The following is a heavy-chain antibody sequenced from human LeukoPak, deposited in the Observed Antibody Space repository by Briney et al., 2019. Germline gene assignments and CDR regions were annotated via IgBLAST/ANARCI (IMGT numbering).Heavy chain of an antibody. CDR1: GFPFSGSA. J-gene: IGHJ4*02. CDR2: IRSKANSYAT. D-gene: IGHD4-17*01. CDR3: TRDYGVLFDY. Sequence: GGSLRLSRAASGFPFSGSAIQWVRQASGKWQRWVGRIRSKANSYATSSAASVKGRFTISRDDSKNTAYLQMSSLKTEDTAVYYCTRDYGVLFDYWGEGTLVTVSS. V-gene: IGHV3-73*01.